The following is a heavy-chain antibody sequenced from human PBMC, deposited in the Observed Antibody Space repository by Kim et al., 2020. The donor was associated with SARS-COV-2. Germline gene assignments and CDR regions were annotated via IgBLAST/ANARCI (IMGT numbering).Heavy chain of an antibody. CDR2: IYYGGST. CDR1: GVSISSSSYY. V-gene: IGHV4-39*01. CDR3: ARHADRLVTGLGWFAP. J-gene: IGHJ5*02. Sequence: SETLSLTCTVSGVSISSSSYYWGWIRQPPGKGLEWIGSIYYGGSTYYNRSLKSRVTISVDTSKNQFSLKLSSVTAEATAGYYLARHADRLVTGLGWFAP. D-gene: IGHD2-21*02.